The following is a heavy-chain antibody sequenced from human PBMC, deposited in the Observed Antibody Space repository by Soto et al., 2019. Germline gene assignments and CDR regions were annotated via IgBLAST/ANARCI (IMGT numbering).Heavy chain of an antibody. V-gene: IGHV1-8*01. CDR2: MNPNSGNT. Sequence: QVQLVQSGAEVKKPGASVKVSCKASGYTFTSYDINWVRQATGQGLEWMGWMNPNSGNTGYAQKFQGRVTMTRNTSISTAYMELSSLRSDDTAVYYRARVKADSSGNDYWGQGTLVTVSS. J-gene: IGHJ4*02. CDR3: ARVKADSSGNDY. D-gene: IGHD6-19*01. CDR1: GYTFTSYD.